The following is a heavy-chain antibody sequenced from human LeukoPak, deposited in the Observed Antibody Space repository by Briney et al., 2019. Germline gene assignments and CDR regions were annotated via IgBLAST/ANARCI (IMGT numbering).Heavy chain of an antibody. CDR3: ATDPLIVGATIGSYYLHY. J-gene: IGHJ4*02. V-gene: IGHV3-74*01. Sequence: PGGSLRLSCAASGFTFSSYWMHWVRQAPGKGLVWVSHINSDGSSTSYADSVKGRFTISRDNAKNTLYLQMNSLRAEDTAVYFCATDPLIVGATIGSYYLHYWGQGTLVTVSS. CDR2: INSDGSST. D-gene: IGHD1-26*01. CDR1: GFTFSSYW.